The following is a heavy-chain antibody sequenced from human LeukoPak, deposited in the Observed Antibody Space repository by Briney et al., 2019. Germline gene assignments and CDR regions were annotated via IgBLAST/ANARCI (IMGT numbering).Heavy chain of an antibody. V-gene: IGHV4-59*01. J-gene: IGHJ4*02. CDR1: GGSISSYY. Sequence: RPSETLSLTCTVSGGSISSYYWNWIRQPPGKGLEWIGYIYYSGSTNYNPSLKSRLTISVDTSQNQFSLKLSSVTAADTAVYYCAREDRSRSSDPFDYWGQGTLVTVSS. D-gene: IGHD1-26*01. CDR3: AREDRSRSSDPFDY. CDR2: IYYSGST.